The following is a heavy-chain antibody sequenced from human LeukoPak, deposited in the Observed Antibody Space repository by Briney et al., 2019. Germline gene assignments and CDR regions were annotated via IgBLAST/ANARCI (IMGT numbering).Heavy chain of an antibody. CDR2: IHYSGSA. Sequence: SETLSLTCTVSGDSISSGGYYWTWIRQHPGKGLEWIGFIHYSGSAYYNSSLKSRVIISIDTSKNQFSLRLSSVTAADTAVYYCARILGYSYGQADYWGQGTLVTVSS. D-gene: IGHD5-18*01. J-gene: IGHJ4*02. CDR1: GDSISSGGYY. CDR3: ARILGYSYGQADY. V-gene: IGHV4-31*03.